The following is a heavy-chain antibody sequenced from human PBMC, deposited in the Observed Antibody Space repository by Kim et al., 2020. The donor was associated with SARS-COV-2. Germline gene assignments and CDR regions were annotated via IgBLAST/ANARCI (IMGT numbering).Heavy chain of an antibody. Sequence: GGSLRLSCAASGFTVSSHAMHWVRQAPGKGLEWVAVIAFDASNEYYADSVKGRFTISRDNSKNTLYLQMNSLRAEDTAVYYCARDRYFNILTGESSQYGLDVWGQGTTVTVSS. CDR3: ARDRYFNILTGESSQYGLDV. V-gene: IGHV3-30-3*01. CDR2: IAFDASNE. J-gene: IGHJ6*02. CDR1: GFTVSSHA. D-gene: IGHD3-9*01.